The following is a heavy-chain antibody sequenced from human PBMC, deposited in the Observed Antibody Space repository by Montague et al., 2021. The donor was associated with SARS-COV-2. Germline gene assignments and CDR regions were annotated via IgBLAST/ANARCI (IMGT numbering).Heavy chain of an antibody. CDR1: GDSISIYY. V-gene: IGHV4-59*01. Sequence: SETLSLTCDVSGDSISIYYWSWIRQSPGKGLEWIGYVHYTGSSKYTPSLKTRVTLSLDTPKNHFSLKLRSVTAADTAIYYCARAQNTCFIANCVNYFDVWGLGALVTVSS. CDR2: VHYTGSS. CDR3: ARAQNTCFIANCVNYFDV. D-gene: IGHD1-1*01. J-gene: IGHJ4*02.